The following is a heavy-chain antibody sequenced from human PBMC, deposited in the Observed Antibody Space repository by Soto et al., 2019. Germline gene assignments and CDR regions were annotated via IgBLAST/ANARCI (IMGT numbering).Heavy chain of an antibody. CDR3: ARDSSGYFDY. D-gene: IGHD3-22*01. V-gene: IGHV1-69*13. CDR2: IIPIFGTA. J-gene: IGHJ4*02. CDR1: GGSISCYA. Sequence: SVKVSSKASGGSISCYAIRWVRQAPGQGLEWMGGIIPIFGTANYAQKFQGRVTITADESTSTAYMELSSLRSEDTAVYYCARDSSGYFDYWGQGTLVTVSS.